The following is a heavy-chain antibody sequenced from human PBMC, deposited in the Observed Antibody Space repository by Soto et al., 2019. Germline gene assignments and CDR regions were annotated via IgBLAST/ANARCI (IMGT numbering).Heavy chain of an antibody. V-gene: IGHV1-2*04. J-gene: IGHJ4*02. D-gene: IGHD1-1*01. CDR2: INPNSGGT. CDR3: ARGNNWKFAKFDY. CDR1: GYTFTGYY. Sequence: ASVKVSCKASGYTFTGYYMHWVRQAPGQGLEWMGWINPNSGGTNYAQKFQGWVTMTRDTSISTAYMELSRLRSDDTAVYYCARGNNWKFAKFDYWGQGTLVTVSS.